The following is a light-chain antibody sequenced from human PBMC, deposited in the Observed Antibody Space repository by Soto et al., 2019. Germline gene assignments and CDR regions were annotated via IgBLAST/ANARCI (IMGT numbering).Light chain of an antibody. V-gene: IGLV2-11*01. CDR2: DVS. CDR3: CSYGGSHSIHV. Sequence: QSALTQPRSVSGSPGQTVTISCTGTSRDVGSYNYVSWYQQYPGKAPKLIIYDVSRRPSGVPDRFSGSKYGSTASLTISGLQAEDEADYYCCSYGGSHSIHVFGTGTKVTVL. J-gene: IGLJ1*01. CDR1: SRDVGSYNY.